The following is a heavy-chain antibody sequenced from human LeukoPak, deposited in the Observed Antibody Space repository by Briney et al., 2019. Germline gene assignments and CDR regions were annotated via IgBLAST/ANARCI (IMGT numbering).Heavy chain of an antibody. CDR3: TRVGYIDEGIDY. CDR1: GFTFSSYV. D-gene: IGHD5-24*01. J-gene: IGHJ4*02. CDR2: IKQDGSKK. Sequence: GGSLRLSCAASGFTFSSYVMTWVRQAPGKGLEWVANIKQDGSKKSYVDSVKGRFTISRDNAKNSLYLQMNSLRAEDTAIYYCTRVGYIDEGIDYWGQGTLVTVSS. V-gene: IGHV3-7*04.